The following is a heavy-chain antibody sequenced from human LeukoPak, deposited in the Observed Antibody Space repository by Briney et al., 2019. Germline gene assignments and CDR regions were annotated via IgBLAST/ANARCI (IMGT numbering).Heavy chain of an antibody. CDR3: ARHEGYSGYDRFDY. D-gene: IGHD5-12*01. CDR1: GGSISSYY. Sequence: SETLSLTCTVSGGSISSYYWSWIRQPPGKGLEWIGYIYYSGSTNYNPSLKSRVTISVDTSKNQFSLKLSSVTAADTAVYYCARHEGYSGYDRFDYWGQGTLVTVSP. CDR2: IYYSGST. J-gene: IGHJ4*02. V-gene: IGHV4-59*08.